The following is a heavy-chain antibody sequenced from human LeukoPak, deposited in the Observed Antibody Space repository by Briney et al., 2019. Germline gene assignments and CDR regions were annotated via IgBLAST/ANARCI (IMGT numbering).Heavy chain of an antibody. CDR3: ARDSFEAGAGKAAAGTLDP. CDR1: GFTFSSYS. Sequence: GGSLRLSCAASGFTFSSYSMNWVRQAPGKGLEWVAVISYDGSNKYYADSVKGRFTISRDNSKNTLYLQMVSLRAEDTAVYYCARDSFEAGAGKAAAGTLDPWGQGTLVTVSS. CDR2: ISYDGSNK. D-gene: IGHD6-13*01. J-gene: IGHJ5*02. V-gene: IGHV3-30*03.